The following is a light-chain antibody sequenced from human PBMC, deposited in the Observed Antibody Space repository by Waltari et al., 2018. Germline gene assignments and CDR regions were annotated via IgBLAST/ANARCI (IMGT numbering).Light chain of an antibody. CDR3: AAWDDSLNGLWV. V-gene: IGLV1-44*01. J-gene: IGLJ3*02. CDR1: SPNIGSNP. CDR2: SNN. Sequence: QSVLTQPPSASGTPGQRVTIPCSGSSPNIGSNPVTWYQPLPGTAPKLLIYSNNQRPSGVPDRFSGSKSGTSASLAISGLQSEDEADYYCAAWDDSLNGLWVFGGGTKLTVL.